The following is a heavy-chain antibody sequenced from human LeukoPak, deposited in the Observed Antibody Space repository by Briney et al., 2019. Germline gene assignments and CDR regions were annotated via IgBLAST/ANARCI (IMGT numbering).Heavy chain of an antibody. J-gene: IGHJ6*01. CDR2: ISSSGSTI. V-gene: IGHV3-48*03. D-gene: IGHD2-15*01. CDR3: AGEDNSYYYAIDV. CDR1: EFTVGNDD. Sequence: SGGSLIHSCASSEFTVGNDDRYWVRQAPGKGLEWVSYISSSGSTIYYADSVKGRFTISRDNAKNSLYLQMNSLRAEDTAVYYCAGEDNSYYYAIDVWGQGTTVTVSS.